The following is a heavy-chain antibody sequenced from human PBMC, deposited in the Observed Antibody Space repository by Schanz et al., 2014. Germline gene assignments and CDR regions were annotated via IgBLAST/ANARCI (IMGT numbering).Heavy chain of an antibody. CDR3: VRVSCADPRLYRGMDRDIDY. CDR1: GFAFSSFA. D-gene: IGHD5-18*01. V-gene: IGHV3-21*01. J-gene: IGHJ4*02. CDR2: ISTSGTYM. Sequence: EVQLMESGGGLVKPGGSLRLSCVASGFAFSSFAMTWVRQAPGRGLEWVSSISTSGTYMYIADSLKGRLTISRDDAKKSMYLQMNNLRAEDTAVYYCVRVSCADPRLYRGMDRDIDYWGQGTLVTVPS.